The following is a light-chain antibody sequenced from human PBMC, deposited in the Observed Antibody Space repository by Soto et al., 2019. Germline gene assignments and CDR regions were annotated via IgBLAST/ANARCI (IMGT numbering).Light chain of an antibody. J-gene: IGKJ5*01. Sequence: ERESTRAPGTLSVSPWERPTPSYRAGHGVTTNFAWYQQKSGQSPRLLIYDVSIRATGVPVRFSGTGYETDFTLTISGLQPEDSAVYFCQQYNNWIFSFGQGTRLEIK. CDR3: QQYNNWIFS. CDR2: DVS. CDR1: HGVTTN. V-gene: IGKV3-15*01.